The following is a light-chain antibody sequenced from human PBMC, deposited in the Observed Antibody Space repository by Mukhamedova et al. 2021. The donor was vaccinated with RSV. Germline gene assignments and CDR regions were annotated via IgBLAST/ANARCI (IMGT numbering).Light chain of an antibody. CDR1: SSDVGGYNY. V-gene: IGLV2-14*03. CDR3: SSYTSSSTVV. J-gene: IGLJ2*01. Sequence: TGTSSDVGGYNYVSWYQQHPGKAPKLMIYDVSNRPSGVSNRFSGSKSGNTASLTISGLQAEDEADYYCSSYTSSSTVVFGGGTKL. CDR2: DVS.